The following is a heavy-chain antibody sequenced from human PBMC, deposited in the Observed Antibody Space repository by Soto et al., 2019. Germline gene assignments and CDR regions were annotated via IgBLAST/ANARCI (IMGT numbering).Heavy chain of an antibody. D-gene: IGHD3-3*01. J-gene: IGHJ4*02. CDR3: ARKVWSGYSYYFDY. CDR2: IHNSGST. Sequence: SETLSLTCTVSGGSISNYYWSWIRQPPGKGLGWIGHIHNSGSTNYNPSLKSRVIISVDTSKNQFSLKLSSVTAADTAVYYCARKVWSGYSYYFDYWGQGTLVTVSS. CDR1: GGSISNYY. V-gene: IGHV4-59*08.